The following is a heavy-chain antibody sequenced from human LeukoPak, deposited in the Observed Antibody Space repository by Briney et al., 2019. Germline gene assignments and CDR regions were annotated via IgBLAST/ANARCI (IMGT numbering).Heavy chain of an antibody. Sequence: SETLSLTCAVYGGSFSGHYWSWIRQPPGKGLEWIGEINHRGSTSYNPSLKSRLTISKDKSKNQFSLKLTSVTVADTAVYFCARVKAVAGTLPHLLDYWGQGTLVTVSS. CDR3: ARVKAVAGTLPHLLDY. CDR2: INHRGST. CDR1: GGSFSGHY. J-gene: IGHJ4*02. D-gene: IGHD6-19*01. V-gene: IGHV4-34*01.